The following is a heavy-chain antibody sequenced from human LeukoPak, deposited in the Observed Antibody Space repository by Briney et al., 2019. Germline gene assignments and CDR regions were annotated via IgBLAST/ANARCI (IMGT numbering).Heavy chain of an antibody. J-gene: IGHJ4*02. Sequence: SETLSLTCTVSGGSISSYYWSWIRQPAGKGLEWIGRIYTSGSTNYNPSLKSRVTISLDKSKNQFSLKLSSVTAAVTAVYYCAGTYDSSGYYQKRYYSAYWGQGPLVTVPS. CDR1: GGSISSYY. CDR2: IYTSGST. V-gene: IGHV4-4*07. CDR3: AGTYDSSGYYQKRYYSAY. D-gene: IGHD3-22*01.